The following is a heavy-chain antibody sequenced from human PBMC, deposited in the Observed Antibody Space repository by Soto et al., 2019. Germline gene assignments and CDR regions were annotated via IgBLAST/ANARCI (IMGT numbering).Heavy chain of an antibody. Sequence: PSETLSLTCTVSGGSISGSSYYWGWIRQPPGKGLEWIGSIYYSGSTYYNPSLKSRVTISVDTSKNQFSLKLSSVTAADTAVYYCARSAYSNPYYWGQGTLVTVSS. CDR2: IYYSGST. D-gene: IGHD4-4*01. V-gene: IGHV4-39*01. J-gene: IGHJ4*02. CDR1: GGSISGSSYY. CDR3: ARSAYSNPYY.